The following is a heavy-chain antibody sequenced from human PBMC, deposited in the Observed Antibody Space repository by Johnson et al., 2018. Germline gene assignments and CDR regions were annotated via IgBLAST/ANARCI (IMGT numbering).Heavy chain of an antibody. D-gene: IGHD3-10*01. Sequence: EVQLVETGGGLVKPGGSXRLSCAASGFTFSNAWMSWVRQAPGKGLEWVGRIKSKTDGGTTDDAAPVKGRFTIPRDASKNTLYLQMNSLKTEDTAVYYCTTGWMVRAFYYYYGMDVWGKGTTVTVSS. J-gene: IGHJ6*04. V-gene: IGHV3-15*01. CDR3: TTGWMVRAFYYYYGMDV. CDR1: GFTFSNAW. CDR2: IKSKTDGGTT.